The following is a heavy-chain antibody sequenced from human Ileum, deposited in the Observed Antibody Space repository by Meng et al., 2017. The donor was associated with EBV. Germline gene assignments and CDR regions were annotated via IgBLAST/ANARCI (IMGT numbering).Heavy chain of an antibody. CDR1: WFSLRTNGLG. Sequence: QIPLEVSGRTLVKPTQTLKLTCSFSWFSLRTNGLGVGWIRQPPGKALEWLELIYYDDYQRYTPSLKPRLIITRVTSNSYAVLAMTNMDPVDTATYYCAHKPSGEDFFDYWAREPWSPSPQ. V-gene: IGHV2-5*02. CDR2: IYYDDYQ. J-gene: IGHJ4*02. D-gene: IGHD3-16*01. CDR3: AHKPSGEDFFDY.